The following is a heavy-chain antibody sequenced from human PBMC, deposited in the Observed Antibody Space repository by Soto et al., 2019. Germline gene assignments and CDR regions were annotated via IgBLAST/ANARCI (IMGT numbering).Heavy chain of an antibody. D-gene: IGHD6-19*01. V-gene: IGHV3-33*01. Sequence: QVQLVESGGGVVQPGTSLRLSCAASGFTFSTYGMHWVRQAPGKGLDWVALIWYDGSRTHYAESVKGRFTISRDNSKNTLFLQMNRLRVEDTAVYYCAREQIGVAGSTYDYWGQGTLVTVSS. CDR2: IWYDGSRT. J-gene: IGHJ4*02. CDR3: AREQIGVAGSTYDY. CDR1: GFTFSTYG.